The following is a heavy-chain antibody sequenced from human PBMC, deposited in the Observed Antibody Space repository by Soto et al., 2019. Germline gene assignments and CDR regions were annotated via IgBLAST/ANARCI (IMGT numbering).Heavy chain of an antibody. CDR3: AIGSASDCYSLPCYYYYGMDV. J-gene: IGHJ6*02. Sequence: SVKVSCKASGGTFSSYAISWVRQAPGQGLEWMGGIIPIFGTANYAQKYQGRVTITADESTSTAYMELSSLRSEDTAVYYCAIGSASDCYSLPCYYYYGMDVWGQGTTVTVSS. CDR2: IIPIFGTA. V-gene: IGHV1-69*13. D-gene: IGHD2-21*02. CDR1: GGTFSSYA.